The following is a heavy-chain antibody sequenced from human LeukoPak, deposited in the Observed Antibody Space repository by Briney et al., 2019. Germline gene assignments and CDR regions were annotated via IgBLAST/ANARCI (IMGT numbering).Heavy chain of an antibody. Sequence: SQTLSLTCAISGDNVSASNPAWNWIRQSPSRGLEWLGRTYFRSKWYYDYAESVKSRITINPDTSKNQFSLQLNSVTPEDTAVHYCVRDWIGYSFDYWGQGTLVTVSS. V-gene: IGHV6-1*01. CDR1: GDNVSASNPA. CDR2: TYFRSKWYY. J-gene: IGHJ4*02. D-gene: IGHD3-3*01. CDR3: VRDWIGYSFDY.